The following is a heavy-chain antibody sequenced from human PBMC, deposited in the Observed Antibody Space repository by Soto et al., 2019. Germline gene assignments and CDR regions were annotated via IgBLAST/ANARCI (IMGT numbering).Heavy chain of an antibody. Sequence: ASVKVSCKASGGTFSSYAIHWVRQAPGQGLEWMGRINPKSGGTSTAQKFQGWVTMTTDTSISTASMELTRLTSDDTAIYYCARGDSTDCSNGVCSFFYNHDMDVWGQGTTVTVSS. CDR3: ARGDSTDCSNGVCSFFYNHDMDV. D-gene: IGHD2-8*01. J-gene: IGHJ6*02. V-gene: IGHV1-2*04. CDR1: GGTFSSYA. CDR2: INPKSGGT.